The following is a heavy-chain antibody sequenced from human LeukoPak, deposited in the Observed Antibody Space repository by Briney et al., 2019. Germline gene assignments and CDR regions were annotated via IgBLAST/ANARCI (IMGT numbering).Heavy chain of an antibody. CDR2: ISNDGTNK. J-gene: IGHJ4*02. V-gene: IGHV3-30*18. Sequence: GRSLRLSCAVSGFTFSSYGMHWVRQAPGKGLEWMAVISNDGTNKYYADSVKGRFTISRDNSKNTLYLQMNSLRAEDTAVYYCAKDLNYDFWSGLGNWGQGTLVTVSS. CDR3: AKDLNYDFWSGLGN. CDR1: GFTFSSYG. D-gene: IGHD3-3*01.